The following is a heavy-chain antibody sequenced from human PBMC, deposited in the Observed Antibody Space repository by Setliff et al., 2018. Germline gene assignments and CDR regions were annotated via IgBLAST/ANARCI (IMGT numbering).Heavy chain of an antibody. Sequence: KPSETLSLTCSVSGASITSGGFYWTWIRQPAGKGLEWIGHISPXGSTTYNPSVKSRVTISLDTSKNHFSLKLDSVTAADTALYYCARSPSSGAYWNPRPFYSDYWARGTLVTVSS. J-gene: IGHJ4*02. CDR1: GASITSGGFY. CDR2: ISPXGST. CDR3: ARSPSSGAYWNPRPFYSDY. D-gene: IGHD1-26*01. V-gene: IGHV4-61*09.